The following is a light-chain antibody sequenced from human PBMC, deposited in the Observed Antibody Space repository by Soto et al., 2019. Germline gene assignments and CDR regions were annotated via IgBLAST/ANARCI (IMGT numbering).Light chain of an antibody. CDR3: QTWGAGIQV. J-gene: IGLJ7*01. CDR1: GGHSSYA. CDR2: VNRDGSH. Sequence: QPVLTQSPSASASLGASVKLTCTLTGGHSSYAIAWHQQQPEKGPRYLMKVNRDGSHTKGDGIPDRFSGSSSATERYLIISSLQSEDEADYYCQTWGAGIQVFGGGTQLTVL. V-gene: IGLV4-69*01.